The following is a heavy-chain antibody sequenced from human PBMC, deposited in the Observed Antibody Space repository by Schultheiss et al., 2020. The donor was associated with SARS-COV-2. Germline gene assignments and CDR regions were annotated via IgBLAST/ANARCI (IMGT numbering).Heavy chain of an antibody. D-gene: IGHD5-24*01. CDR1: GSSLIPYY. J-gene: IGHJ4*02. Sequence: SETLSLTCTVSGSSLIPYYWTWIRQPPGKGLDPIGNIYFTGITKYNPSLKSRVTISIDTSKNQFSLKLGSVTAADTAVYFCARATRVESLFSVRGGSFDFWGRGALVTVSS. CDR2: IYFTGIT. V-gene: IGHV4-59*01. CDR3: ARATRVESLFSVRGGSFDF.